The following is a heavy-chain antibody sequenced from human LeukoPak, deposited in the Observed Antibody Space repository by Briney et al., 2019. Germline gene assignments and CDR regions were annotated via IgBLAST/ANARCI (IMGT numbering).Heavy chain of an antibody. Sequence: GSLRLSCAASGFPFSSYAMHWVRQAPGKGLEWVAVISYDGSNKYYADSVKGRFTISRDNSKNTLYLQMNSLRAEDTAVYYCARPGRYYDSSGYGHYWGQGTLVTVSS. CDR1: GFPFSSYA. J-gene: IGHJ4*02. CDR3: ARPGRYYDSSGYGHY. CDR2: ISYDGSNK. D-gene: IGHD3-22*01. V-gene: IGHV3-30-3*01.